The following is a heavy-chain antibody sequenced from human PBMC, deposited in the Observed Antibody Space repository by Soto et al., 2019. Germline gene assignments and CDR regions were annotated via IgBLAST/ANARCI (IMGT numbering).Heavy chain of an antibody. Sequence: QVQLVQSGAEEKKPGASVKVSCKASGYTFTSYAMHWVRQAPGQRLEWMGWINAGNGNTKYSQKFQGRVTLTRDTSASTAYMELSSLRSEDTAVYYCARSIVVVPALDYWGQGTLVTVSS. CDR1: GYTFTSYA. J-gene: IGHJ4*02. V-gene: IGHV1-3*05. CDR3: ARSIVVVPALDY. CDR2: INAGNGNT. D-gene: IGHD2-21*02.